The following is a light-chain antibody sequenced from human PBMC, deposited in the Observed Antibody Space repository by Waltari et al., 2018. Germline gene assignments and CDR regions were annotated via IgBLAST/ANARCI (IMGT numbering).Light chain of an antibody. Sequence: QSALTQPASVSGSPGQSITISCTGTSSDIGAYNFVSWYQKHPGKAPKVMIYDVNNLPSWVSSRFSGSKSGNTASLTISGLQAEDEADYYCSSYTTGSTRYVFGSGTKVTVL. CDR3: SSYTTGSTRYV. V-gene: IGLV2-14*03. CDR1: SSDIGAYNF. CDR2: DVN. J-gene: IGLJ1*01.